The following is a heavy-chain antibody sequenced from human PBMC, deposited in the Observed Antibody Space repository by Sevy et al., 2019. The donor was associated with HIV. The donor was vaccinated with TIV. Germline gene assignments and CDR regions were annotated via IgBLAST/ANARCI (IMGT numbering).Heavy chain of an antibody. CDR3: AREGCTKPHDY. D-gene: IGHD2-8*01. CDR1: GFTFSNYS. CDR2: LSFGCGEI. Sequence: GGSLKLSFAASGFTFSNYSMSWVRHPPGKGLEWVSTLSFGCGEINYADSVKGRFTISRDNSKSSVYLQMNNLRPEDTAVYYCAREGCTKPHDYWGQGTLVTVSS. V-gene: IGHV3-23*01. J-gene: IGHJ4*02.